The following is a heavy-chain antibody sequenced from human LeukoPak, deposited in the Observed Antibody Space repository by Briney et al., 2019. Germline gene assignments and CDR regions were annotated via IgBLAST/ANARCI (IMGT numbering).Heavy chain of an antibody. D-gene: IGHD1-1*01. J-gene: IGHJ6*03. V-gene: IGHV1-2*02. CDR3: ARDRYSDYYYYMDV. CDR2: INANSGGT. Sequence: ASVKVSCKASGYTFTGYYMHWVRQAPGQGLEWMGWINANSGGTNYAQKFQGRVTMTRDTSISTAYMELSRLRSDDTAVYYCARDRYSDYYYYMDVWGKGTTVTVSS. CDR1: GYTFTGYY.